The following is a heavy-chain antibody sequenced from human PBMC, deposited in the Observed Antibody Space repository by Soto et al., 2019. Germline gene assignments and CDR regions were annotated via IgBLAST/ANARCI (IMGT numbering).Heavy chain of an antibody. Sequence: PWGSLRLSCAASGFTFSSYAMSWVRQDPGKGLEWVSAISVSGGSTYYADSVKGRFTISRDNSKNTLYLQMNSLRAEDTAVYYCAKDFTYYYDSSCDSWGQGTMVIVSS. J-gene: IGHJ4*02. CDR2: ISVSGGST. V-gene: IGHV3-23*01. CDR3: AKDFTYYYDSSCDS. CDR1: GFTFSSYA. D-gene: IGHD3-22*01.